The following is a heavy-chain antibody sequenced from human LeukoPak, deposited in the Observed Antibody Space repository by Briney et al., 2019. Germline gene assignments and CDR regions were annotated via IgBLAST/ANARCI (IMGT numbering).Heavy chain of an antibody. J-gene: IGHJ4*02. D-gene: IGHD1-26*01. CDR3: ARHVYGGSYGEGFDY. CDR1: GGSISSSSYY. V-gene: IGHV4-39*01. Sequence: SETLSLTCTVSGGSISSSSYYWGWIRQPPGKGLEWIGSIYYSGSTYYNPSLKSRVTISADTSKNQFSLKLSSVTAADTAVYYCARHVYGGSYGEGFDYWGQGTLVTVSS. CDR2: IYYSGST.